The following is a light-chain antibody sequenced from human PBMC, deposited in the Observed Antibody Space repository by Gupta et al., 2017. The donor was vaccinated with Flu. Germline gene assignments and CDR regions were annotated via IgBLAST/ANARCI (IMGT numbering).Light chain of an antibody. CDR1: QSTGNF. J-gene: IGKJ2*03. CDR3: QQSCATPYS. Sequence: DTVTITCRARQSTGNFLNGYRQKPGKAPKLLISAVSSLQSGIPLRFSGSGSGTKFTLTISSLQQEDLATYYCQQSCATPYSFGQGTKLE. V-gene: IGKV1-39*01. CDR2: AVS.